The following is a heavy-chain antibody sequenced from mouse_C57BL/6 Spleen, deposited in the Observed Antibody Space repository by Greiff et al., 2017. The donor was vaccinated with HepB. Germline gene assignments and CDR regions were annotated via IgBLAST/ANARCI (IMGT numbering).Heavy chain of an antibody. V-gene: IGHV1-82*01. J-gene: IGHJ2*01. Sequence: VQLQQSGPELVKPGASVKISCKASGYAFSSSWMNWVKQRPGKGLEWIGRIYPGDGDTNYNGKFKGKATLTADKSSSTAYMQLSSLTSEDSAVYFCARLMFDYWGQGTTLTVSS. D-gene: IGHD2-3*01. CDR2: IYPGDGDT. CDR1: GYAFSSSW. CDR3: ARLMFDY.